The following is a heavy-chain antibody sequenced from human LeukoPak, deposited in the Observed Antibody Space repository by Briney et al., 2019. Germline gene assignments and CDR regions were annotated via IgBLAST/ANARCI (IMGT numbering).Heavy chain of an antibody. J-gene: IGHJ5*02. D-gene: IGHD2-15*01. V-gene: IGHV1-46*01. Sequence: ASVKVSCKAFGYGFTSYYIHWVRQAPGQGLEWMGIINPSVGGTTYARKFQGRVTMTRDTSTSTVYMELSSLRSEDTAVYYCARATPSGGSRWFDPWGQGTLVTVSS. CDR2: INPSVGGT. CDR1: GYGFTSYY. CDR3: ARATPSGGSRWFDP.